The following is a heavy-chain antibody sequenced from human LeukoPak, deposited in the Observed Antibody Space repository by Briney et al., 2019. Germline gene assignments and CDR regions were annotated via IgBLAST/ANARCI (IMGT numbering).Heavy chain of an antibody. Sequence: ASVKVSCKASGYTFTSYGINWVRQAPGQGLEWMGWISAYNGNTNYAQKFQGRVTVRTDTFTSTAYMELRSLRSDDTAVYYCARDGREVVLAAKNRANFDYWGQGTLVTVSS. J-gene: IGHJ4*02. CDR3: ARDGREVVLAAKNRANFDY. CDR1: GYTFTSYG. CDR2: ISAYNGNT. V-gene: IGHV1-18*01. D-gene: IGHD2-2*01.